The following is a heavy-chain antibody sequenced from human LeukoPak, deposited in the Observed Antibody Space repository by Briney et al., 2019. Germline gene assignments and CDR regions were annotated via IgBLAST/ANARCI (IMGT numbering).Heavy chain of an antibody. CDR1: GYTFTSYD. D-gene: IGHD6-13*01. V-gene: IGHV1-8*01. CDR3: ARGLSSSRRFDY. Sequence: ASVMVSCKASGYTFTSYDINWVRQATGQGLEWMGWMNPNSGNTGYAQKFQGRVTMTRNTSISTAYMELSSLRSEDTAVYYCARGLSSSRRFDYWGQGTLVIVSS. CDR2: MNPNSGNT. J-gene: IGHJ4*02.